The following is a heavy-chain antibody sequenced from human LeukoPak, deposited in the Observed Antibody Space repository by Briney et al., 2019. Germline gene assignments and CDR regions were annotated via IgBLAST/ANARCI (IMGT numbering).Heavy chain of an antibody. J-gene: IGHJ6*04. CDR2: FIPILGTA. D-gene: IGHD3-3*01. Sequence: SVKVSCMASGYTFTSYAMNWVRQAPGQGLEWMGVFIPILGTANCTQKFQDRVTITPDISPNTVNMEQGSLRSEDTAVYFCAGIPVFGVVLHQEPVWGKGTTVTVSS. CDR3: AGIPVFGVVLHQEPV. V-gene: IGHV1-69*10. CDR1: GYTFTSYA.